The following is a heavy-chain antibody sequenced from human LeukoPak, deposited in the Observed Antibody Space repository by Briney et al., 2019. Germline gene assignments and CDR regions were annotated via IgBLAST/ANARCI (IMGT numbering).Heavy chain of an antibody. CDR3: ARSFSSYYYYMDV. CDR1: GGSISSGDYY. Sequence: SETLSLTCTVSGGSISSGDYYWSWIRQPPGKGLEWIGYIYYSGSTNYNPSLKSRVTISVDTSKNQFSLKLSSVTAADTAVYYCARSFSSYYYYMDVWGKGTTVTVSS. CDR2: IYYSGST. V-gene: IGHV4-61*08. J-gene: IGHJ6*03. D-gene: IGHD2-2*01.